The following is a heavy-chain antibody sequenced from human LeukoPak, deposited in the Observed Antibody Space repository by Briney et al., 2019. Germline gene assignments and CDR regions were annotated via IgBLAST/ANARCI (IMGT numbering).Heavy chain of an antibody. J-gene: IGHJ3*02. D-gene: IGHD3-22*01. CDR3: AKGDSSGPTGAFDI. CDR2: IRYDGSNK. V-gene: IGHV3-30*02. CDR1: GFTFSSYG. Sequence: GGSLRLSCAASGFTFSSYGMHWVRQAPGKGLEWVAFIRYDGSNKYYADSVKGRFTISRDNSKNTLYLQMNSLRAEDTAVYYCAKGDSSGPTGAFDIWGQGTMVTVSS.